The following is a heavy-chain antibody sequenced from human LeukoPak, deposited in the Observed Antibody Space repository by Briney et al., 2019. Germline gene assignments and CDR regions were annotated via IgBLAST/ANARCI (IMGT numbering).Heavy chain of an antibody. CDR3: AREQLWLRYFDY. D-gene: IGHD5-18*01. CDR2: TSGSGGST. J-gene: IGHJ4*02. V-gene: IGHV3-23*01. Sequence: GGSLRLSCAASGFTFSSYAMGWVRQAPGKGLEWVSATSGSGGSTYYADSVKGRFTISRDNAKNSLYLQMNSLRAEDTAVYYCAREQLWLRYFDYWGQGTLVTVSS. CDR1: GFTFSSYA.